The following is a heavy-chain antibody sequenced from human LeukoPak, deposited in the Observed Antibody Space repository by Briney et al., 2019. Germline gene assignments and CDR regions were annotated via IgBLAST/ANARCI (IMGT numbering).Heavy chain of an antibody. V-gene: IGHV1-2*02. CDR1: GYTFTSYG. CDR3: ASLYYYDSSGDNDAFDI. D-gene: IGHD3-22*01. Sequence: WASVKVSCKASGYTFTSYGISWVRQAPGQGLEWMGWINPNSGGTNYAQKFQGRVTMTRDTSISTAYMELSRLRSDDTAVYYCASLYYYDSSGDNDAFDIWGQGTMVTVSS. J-gene: IGHJ3*02. CDR2: INPNSGGT.